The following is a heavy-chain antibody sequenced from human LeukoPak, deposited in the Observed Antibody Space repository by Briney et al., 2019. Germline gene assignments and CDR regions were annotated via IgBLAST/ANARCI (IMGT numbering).Heavy chain of an antibody. CDR2: VSGDGSNK. CDR1: GFTFSRYA. V-gene: IGHV3-30*04. D-gene: IGHD5-24*01. CDR3: SRDYKYAFDN. J-gene: IGHJ4*02. Sequence: PGGSLRLSCAASGFTFSRYAMHWVRQAPGKGLEWVAVVSGDGSNKYFADSVKGRFTISRDNSKNTLFLQMSGLRPEDTAVYYCSRDYKYAFDNWGQGTLVTVSS.